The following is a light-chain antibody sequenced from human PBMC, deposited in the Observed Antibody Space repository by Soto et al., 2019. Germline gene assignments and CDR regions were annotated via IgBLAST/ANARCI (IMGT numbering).Light chain of an antibody. CDR1: QGVNKY. J-gene: IGKJ1*01. Sequence: DIQMTQSPSSLSASVGDRVTITCRASQGVNKYVAWFRQKPGRAPKSLIYATNRLQSGVPSHFGASGSGTEFTLTISSLQPEDFATYYCQQYDTFPRTFGQGTKVEI. CDR2: ATN. CDR3: QQYDTFPRT. V-gene: IGKV1-16*02.